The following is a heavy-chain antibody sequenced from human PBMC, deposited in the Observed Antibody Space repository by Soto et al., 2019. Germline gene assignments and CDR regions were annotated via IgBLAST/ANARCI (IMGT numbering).Heavy chain of an antibody. J-gene: IGHJ4*02. CDR1: GGSISSGDYY. V-gene: IGHV4-30-4*01. CDR2: IYYSGST. CDR3: ARESPPYGTYFDY. Sequence: SETLSLTCTVSGGSISSGDYYWSWIRQPPGKGLEWIGYIYYSGSTYYNPSLKSRVTISVDTSKNQFSLKLSSVTAADTAVYYCARESPPYGTYFDYRGQGTLVTVSS. D-gene: IGHD1-1*01.